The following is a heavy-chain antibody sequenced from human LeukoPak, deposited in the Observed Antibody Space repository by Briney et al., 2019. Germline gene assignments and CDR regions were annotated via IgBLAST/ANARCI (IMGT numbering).Heavy chain of an antibody. CDR2: IYTSGST. CDR1: GGSISSYY. V-gene: IGHV4-4*07. CDR3: ARDWPPPYYYGSGSPYYFDY. Sequence: SETLSLTCTVSGGSISSYYWSWIRQPAGKELEWIWRIYTSGSTNYNPSLKSRVTMSVDTSKNQFSLKLSSVTAADTAVYYCARDWPPPYYYGSGSPYYFDYWGQGTLVTVSS. D-gene: IGHD3-10*01. J-gene: IGHJ4*02.